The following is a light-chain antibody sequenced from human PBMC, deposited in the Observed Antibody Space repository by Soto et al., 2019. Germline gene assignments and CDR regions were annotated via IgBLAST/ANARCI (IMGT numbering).Light chain of an antibody. CDR2: DAS. V-gene: IGKV3-11*01. J-gene: IGKJ1*01. CDR1: QSVSSY. Sequence: ELVLTHSPATLSLSPGERATLSCRASQSVSSYLAWYQQKPGQAPRLLIYDASNRATGIPARFSGSGSGTDFTLTISSLEPEDFAVYYCQQRGTFGQGTKVDIK. CDR3: QQRGT.